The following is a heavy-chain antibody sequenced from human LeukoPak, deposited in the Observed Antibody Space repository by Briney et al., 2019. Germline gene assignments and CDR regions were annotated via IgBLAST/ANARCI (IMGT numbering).Heavy chain of an antibody. CDR3: ARELSIAAAGFNWYFDL. CDR1: GFTFSSYA. D-gene: IGHD6-13*01. Sequence: GGSLRLSCAAPGFTFSSYAMSWVRQAPGKGLEWVSAISGSGGSTYYADSVKGRFTISRDNSKNTLYLQMNSLRAEDTAVYYCARELSIAAAGFNWYFDLWGRGTLVTVSS. V-gene: IGHV3-23*01. CDR2: ISGSGGST. J-gene: IGHJ2*01.